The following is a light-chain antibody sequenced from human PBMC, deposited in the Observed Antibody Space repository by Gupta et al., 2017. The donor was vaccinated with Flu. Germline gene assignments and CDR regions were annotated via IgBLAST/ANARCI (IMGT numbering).Light chain of an antibody. J-gene: IGKJ2*03. Sequence: DIQMTQSPSTLSASVGDRVTITCRASQSISSWLAWYQQKPGKAPKLLIYKASRGESGVPSRFSGSGSGTEFTLTISSLQPDDFADYFCQQDNNMPSFGEGTKMEIK. CDR2: KAS. V-gene: IGKV1-5*03. CDR1: QSISSW. CDR3: QQDNNMPS.